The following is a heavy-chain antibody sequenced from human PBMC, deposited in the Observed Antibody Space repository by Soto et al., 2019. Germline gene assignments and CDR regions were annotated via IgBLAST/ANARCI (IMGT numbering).Heavy chain of an antibody. CDR2: INPNSGGT. CDR3: ARGLAGSTSSKLSYYYYGMDV. Sequence: ASVKVSCKASGYTFTGYYMHWVRQAPGQGLEWMGWINPNSGGTNYAQKFQGRVTMTRDTSISTAYMELSRLRSDDTAVYYCARGLAGSTSSKLSYYYYGMDVWGQVTTVTVSS. V-gene: IGHV1-2*02. J-gene: IGHJ6*02. D-gene: IGHD2-2*01. CDR1: GYTFTGYY.